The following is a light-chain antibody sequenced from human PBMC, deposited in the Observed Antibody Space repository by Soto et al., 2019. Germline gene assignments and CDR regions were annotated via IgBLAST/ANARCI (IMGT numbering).Light chain of an antibody. CDR3: QQRSNWPIT. CDR1: QTVSITY. CDR2: GAS. Sequence: VLTQSPGTLSLSPGESATLACRASQTVSITYLTWYQQKPGQAPRLLIFGASKRATGIPDRFSGSGSGRDFTLTISGLEPEDFAVYYCQQRSNWPITFGQGTRLEIK. V-gene: IGKV3D-20*02. J-gene: IGKJ5*01.